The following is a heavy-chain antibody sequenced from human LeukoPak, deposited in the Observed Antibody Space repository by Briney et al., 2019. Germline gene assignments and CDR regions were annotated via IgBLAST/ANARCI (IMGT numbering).Heavy chain of an antibody. D-gene: IGHD1-7*01. CDR2: IYYSGST. CDR1: GGSISSSSYY. J-gene: IGHJ5*02. CDR3: ARLELISYWFDP. V-gene: IGHV4-39*01. Sequence: SETLSLTCTVSGGSISSSSYYWGWIRQPPGMGLEWIGSIYYSGSTYYNPSLKSRVTISVDTSKNQFSLKLSSVTAADTAVYYCARLELISYWFDPWGQGTLVTVSS.